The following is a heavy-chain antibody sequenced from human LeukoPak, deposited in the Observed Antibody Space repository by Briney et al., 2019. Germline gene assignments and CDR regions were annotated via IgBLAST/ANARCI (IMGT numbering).Heavy chain of an antibody. CDR2: ISSSSSTI. V-gene: IGHV3-48*01. CDR1: GFTFSSYS. CDR3: ARDSIYDILTGYYDMDV. D-gene: IGHD3-9*01. Sequence: GGSLRLSCAASGFTFSSYSMNWVRQAPGKGLEWVSYISSSSSTIYYADSVKGRFTISRDNAKNSLYLQMNSLRAEDTAVYYCARDSIYDILTGYYDMDVWGKGTTVTVSS. J-gene: IGHJ6*03.